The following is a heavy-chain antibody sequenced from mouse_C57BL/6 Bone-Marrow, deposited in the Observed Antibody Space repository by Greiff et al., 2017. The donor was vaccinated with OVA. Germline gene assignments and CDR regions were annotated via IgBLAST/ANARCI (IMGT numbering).Heavy chain of an antibody. CDR1: GYTFTSYW. CDR2: IYPSDSAT. D-gene: IGHD1-1*01. V-gene: IGHV1-61*01. Sequence: VQLQQPGAELVRPGSSVKLSCKASGYTFTSYWMDWVKQRPGQGLEWIGNIYPSDSATHYNQKFKDKATLTVDKSSSTAYMQLSSLTSEDSAVYYCAIGSSYWYFDVWGTGTTVTVSS. CDR3: AIGSSYWYFDV. J-gene: IGHJ1*03.